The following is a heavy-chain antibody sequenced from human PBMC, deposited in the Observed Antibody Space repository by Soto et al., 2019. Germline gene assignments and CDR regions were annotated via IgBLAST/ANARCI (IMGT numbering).Heavy chain of an antibody. J-gene: IGHJ4*02. CDR1: GGSISSSSYH. V-gene: IGHV4-39*01. CDR3: GRLEGLATISYYFDY. Sequence: FETLSLTWTVAGGSISSSSYHRGRIRQPPGKGLEWIGSVYYSGSTYYNPSLESRVTISVDKSKNQFSLKLMSLSAADTAVYFCGRLEGLATISYYFDYWGQGALVTVSS. D-gene: IGHD3-9*01. CDR2: VYYSGST.